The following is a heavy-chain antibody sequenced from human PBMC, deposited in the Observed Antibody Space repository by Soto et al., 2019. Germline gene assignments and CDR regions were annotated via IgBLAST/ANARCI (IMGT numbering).Heavy chain of an antibody. V-gene: IGHV3-23*01. D-gene: IGHD6-19*01. CDR3: AKAGSGWKGGGLGYFDY. CDR1: GFTFSSYA. J-gene: IGHJ4*02. CDR2: ISGSGGST. Sequence: EVQLLESGGGLVQPGGSLRLSCAASGFTFSSYAMSWVRQAPGKGLEWVSAISGSGGSTYYADSVKGRFTIYRDNSKNTLYLQMNSLRAEDTAVYYCAKAGSGWKGGGLGYFDYWGQGTLVTVSS.